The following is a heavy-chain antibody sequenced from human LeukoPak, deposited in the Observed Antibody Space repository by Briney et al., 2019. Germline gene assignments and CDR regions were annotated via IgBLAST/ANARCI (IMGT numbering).Heavy chain of an antibody. Sequence: SETLSLTCTVSGGSISSYYWSWIRQPPGKGLEWIGYIYYSGSTNYNPSLKSRVTISVDTSKNQFSLKLSSVTAADTAVYYCARDRGDWQLVMDAFDIWGQGTMVTVSS. CDR3: ARDRGDWQLVMDAFDI. CDR2: IYYSGST. CDR1: GGSISSYY. D-gene: IGHD6-13*01. J-gene: IGHJ3*02. V-gene: IGHV4-59*01.